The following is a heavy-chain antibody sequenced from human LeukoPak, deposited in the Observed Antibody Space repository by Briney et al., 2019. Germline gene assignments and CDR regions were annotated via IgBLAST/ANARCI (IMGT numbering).Heavy chain of an antibody. D-gene: IGHD3-10*01. CDR2: ISGSGDAT. CDR1: KFTFVNYA. V-gene: IGHV3-23*01. J-gene: IGHJ4*02. Sequence: GGSLRLSCAASKFTFVNYAMSWVRQAPGKGLEWVSTISGSGDATYYADSVKGRFTISRDNSKSTLYLQMNSLRAEDTALYYCARAYYYDSGSYYGHFDYWGRGTLVTVSS. CDR3: ARAYYYDSGSYYGHFDY.